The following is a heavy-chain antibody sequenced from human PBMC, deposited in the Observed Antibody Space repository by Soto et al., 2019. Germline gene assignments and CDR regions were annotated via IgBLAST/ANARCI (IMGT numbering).Heavy chain of an antibody. J-gene: IGHJ4*02. Sequence: SETLSLTCTVSGVTVSSDAYYWIWIRQHPGKGLEWIGNIYHTGSTYYSPSLKSRVVISLDTSNNQFSLTLTSVTAADTAVYYCARYRLRGNKWSKLHYWGRGTLVTVSS. V-gene: IGHV4-31*03. CDR3: ARYRLRGNKWSKLHY. D-gene: IGHD3-16*02. CDR1: GVTVSSDAYY. CDR2: IYHTGST.